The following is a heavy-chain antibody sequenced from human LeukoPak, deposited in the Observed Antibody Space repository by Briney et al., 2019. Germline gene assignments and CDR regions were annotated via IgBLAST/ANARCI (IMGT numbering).Heavy chain of an antibody. J-gene: IGHJ4*02. CDR2: IKGQLDGATT. Sequence: GGSLRLSCVASGFNFNNAWMIWVRQAPGKGPEWVGRIKGQLDGATTDYAAPVRGRFTISRDDSKNTLYLQMNSLKTEDTAVYYCTTGVEVDIVAHDYWGQGTLVTVSS. V-gene: IGHV3-15*01. CDR3: TTGVEVDIVAHDY. D-gene: IGHD5-12*01. CDR1: GFNFNNAW.